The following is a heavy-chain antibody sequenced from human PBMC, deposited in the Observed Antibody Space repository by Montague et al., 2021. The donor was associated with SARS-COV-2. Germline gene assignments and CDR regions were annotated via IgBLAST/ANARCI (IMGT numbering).Heavy chain of an antibody. CDR1: GGSISSSSYY. D-gene: IGHD6-13*01. CDR2: IYYSGST. CDR3: ARVGRQQLVRLSGMDV. J-gene: IGHJ6*02. Sequence: SETLSLTCTVSGGSISSSSYYWGWIRQPPGKGLEWIGSIYYSGSTXYKPSLKSRVTISVDTSKNQFSLKPSSVTAADTAVYYCARVGRQQLVRLSGMDVWGQGTTVTVSS. V-gene: IGHV4-39*07.